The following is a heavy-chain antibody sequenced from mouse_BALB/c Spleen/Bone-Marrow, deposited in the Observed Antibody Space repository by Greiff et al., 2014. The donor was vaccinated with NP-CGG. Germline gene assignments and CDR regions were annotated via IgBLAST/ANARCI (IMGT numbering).Heavy chain of an antibody. V-gene: IGHV1-14*01. J-gene: IGHJ4*01. CDR2: INPYNDGI. CDR1: GYTFTRYV. CDR3: ASGTPATSYYALDY. D-gene: IGHD1-2*01. Sequence: EVQLQQSGPELVKPGASVKMSCKASGYTFTRYVIHWVRQKPGQGLEWIGYINPYNDGIKYNEKSKGKATLTSDKSSSTAYMELSSLTSEDSAVYYCASGTPATSYYALDYWGQGTSVTVSS.